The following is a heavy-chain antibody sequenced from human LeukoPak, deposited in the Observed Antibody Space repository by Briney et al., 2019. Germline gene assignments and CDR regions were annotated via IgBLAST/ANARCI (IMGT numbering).Heavy chain of an antibody. Sequence: SETLSLTCAVYGGSFSGYYWSWIRQPPGKGLEWIGEINHSGSTNYNPSLKSRVTISVDTSKNQFSLKLSSVTAADTAVYYCARIAVAVPFDYWGQETLVTVSS. CDR1: GGSFSGYY. D-gene: IGHD6-19*01. CDR3: ARIAVAVPFDY. CDR2: INHSGST. J-gene: IGHJ4*02. V-gene: IGHV4-34*01.